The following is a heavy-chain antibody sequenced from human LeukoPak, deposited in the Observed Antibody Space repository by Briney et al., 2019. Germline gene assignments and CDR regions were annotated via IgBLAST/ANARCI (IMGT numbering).Heavy chain of an antibody. V-gene: IGHV3-23*01. D-gene: IGHD4-23*01. Sequence: PGGSLRLSCAASGFAFSGYAMSWVRQAPGKGLEWVSAISGSGGSTYYADSVKGRFTISRDNSKNTLYLQMNSLRAEDTAVYYCAKVGFTVVSYFDYWGQGTLVTVSS. CDR2: ISGSGGST. J-gene: IGHJ4*02. CDR1: GFAFSGYA. CDR3: AKVGFTVVSYFDY.